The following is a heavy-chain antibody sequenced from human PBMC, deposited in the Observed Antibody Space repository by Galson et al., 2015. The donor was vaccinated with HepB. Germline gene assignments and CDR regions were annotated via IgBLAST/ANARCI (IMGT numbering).Heavy chain of an antibody. Sequence: SVKVSCKASGGTFSSYAISWVRQAPGQGLEWMGRIIPILGIANFAQKFQGRVTITADKSTSTAYMELSSLRSEDTAVYYCARGKPGGGYYGMDVWGQGTTVTVSS. CDR1: GGTFSSYA. V-gene: IGHV1-69*04. CDR2: IIPILGIA. D-gene: IGHD1-26*01. CDR3: ARGKPGGGYYGMDV. J-gene: IGHJ6*02.